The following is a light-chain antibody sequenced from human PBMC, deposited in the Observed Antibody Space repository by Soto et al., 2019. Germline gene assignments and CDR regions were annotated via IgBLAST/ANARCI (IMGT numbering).Light chain of an antibody. Sequence: ETVMTQSPVTLSVSPGDTATLSCRASQSVSIKFAWYQQRPGQAPRLLIYATSTRATGIPARFSGSGSGTEFTLTISSLQSEDFAVYYCQQYNNWPPITFGQGTRLEI. V-gene: IGKV3-15*01. CDR3: QQYNNWPPIT. J-gene: IGKJ5*01. CDR2: ATS. CDR1: QSVSIK.